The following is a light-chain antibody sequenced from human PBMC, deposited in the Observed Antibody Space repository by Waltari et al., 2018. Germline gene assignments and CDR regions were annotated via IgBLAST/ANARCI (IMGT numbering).Light chain of an antibody. CDR3: MQALQTPFP. CDR1: QSLLHSNGNTY. J-gene: IGKJ3*01. V-gene: IGKV2D-29*01. CDR2: SVS. Sequence: DIVMTQTPLSLPVTPGEPASISCRSSQSLLHSNGNTYLYWYLQQPGQPPRLLIYSVSNRFAGVPDRVSGSGSGTDFTLKISRVEAEEVGVYYCMQALQTPFPFGPGTKLDIK.